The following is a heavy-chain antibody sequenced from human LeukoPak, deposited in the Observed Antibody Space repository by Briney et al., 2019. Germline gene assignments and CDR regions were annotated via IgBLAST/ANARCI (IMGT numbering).Heavy chain of an antibody. J-gene: IGHJ4*02. D-gene: IGHD2-21*02. CDR1: GGSISSYY. V-gene: IGHV4-59*08. CDR2: IYYSGST. CDR3: ARQPCGGDCYSDY. Sequence: SETLSLTCTVAGGSISSYYWSWIRQPPGKGLEWIGYIYYSGSTNYNPSLKSRVTISVDTSKNQFSLKLSSVTAADTAVYYCARQPCGGDCYSDYWGQGTLVTVSS.